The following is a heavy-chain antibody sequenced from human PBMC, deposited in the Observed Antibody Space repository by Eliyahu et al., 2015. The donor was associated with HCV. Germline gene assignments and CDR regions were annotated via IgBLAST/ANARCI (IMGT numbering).Heavy chain of an antibody. Sequence: QVQLVQSGAEVRKPGASVNVSCKASGFTFXSYYMHWLRQAPGQGLGWMGIINPTDGHTGYAQKFQGRVTMTRDTSTSTVYMKLSSLRSEDTAMYYWLRVAGTNYPFDYWGQGTLVTVSA. V-gene: IGHV1-46*01. CDR1: GFTFXSYY. CDR2: INPTDGHT. J-gene: IGHJ4*02. D-gene: IGHD4/OR15-4a*01. CDR3: LRVAGTNYPFDY.